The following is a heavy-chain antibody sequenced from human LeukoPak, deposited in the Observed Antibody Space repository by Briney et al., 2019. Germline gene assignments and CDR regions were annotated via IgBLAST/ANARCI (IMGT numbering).Heavy chain of an antibody. D-gene: IGHD1-26*01. J-gene: IGHJ6*03. CDR2: IYYSGST. Sequence: SETLSLTCTVSGRSISSYYWSWIRQPPGKGPEWIGYIYYSGSTNYNPSLKSRVTISVDTSKNQFSLKLSSVTAADTAVYYCASNSGSYYPYYYYYYMDVWGKGTTVTVSS. CDR1: GRSISSYY. CDR3: ASNSGSYYPYYYYYYMDV. V-gene: IGHV4-59*08.